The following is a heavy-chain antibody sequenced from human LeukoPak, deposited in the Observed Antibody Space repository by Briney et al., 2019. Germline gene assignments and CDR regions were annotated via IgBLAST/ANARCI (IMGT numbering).Heavy chain of an antibody. CDR2: IYYSGST. CDR1: GGSISSYY. Sequence: SETLSLTCTVSGGSISSYYWSWIRQPPGKGLERIGYIYYSGSTNYNPSLKSRVTISVDTSKNQFSLKLSSVTAAGTAVYYCVATALRRRKDYYGMDVWGKGTTVTVSS. V-gene: IGHV4-59*01. J-gene: IGHJ6*04. CDR3: VATALRRRKDYYGMDV. D-gene: IGHD4-17*01.